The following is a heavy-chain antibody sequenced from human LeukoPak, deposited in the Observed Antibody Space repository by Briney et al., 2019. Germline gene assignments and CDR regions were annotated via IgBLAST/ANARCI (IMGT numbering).Heavy chain of an antibody. D-gene: IGHD3-10*01. CDR3: ATNLYGSGNYFVY. CDR1: GDSISSFY. J-gene: IGHJ4*02. Sequence: SETLSLTCTVSGDSISSFYWGWIRQPPGKGLEWIAIIYHSGNTYYNPSLKSRVTISVDTSKNQFSLKLTSVTAADTAVYYCATNLYGSGNYFVYWGQGTLVTVSS. CDR2: IYHSGNT. V-gene: IGHV4-38-2*02.